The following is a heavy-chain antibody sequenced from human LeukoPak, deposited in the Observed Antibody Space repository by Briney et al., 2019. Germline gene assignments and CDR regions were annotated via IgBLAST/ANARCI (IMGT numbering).Heavy chain of an antibody. CDR1: GCTFTGYY. Sequence: ASVKVSCKASGCTFTGYYMHWVRQAPGQGLEWMGWINPNSGGTNYAQKFQGRVTMTRDTSISTAYMELSRLRSDDTAVYYCASGGTTVTTSAFWFDPWGQGTLVTVSS. V-gene: IGHV1-2*02. CDR2: INPNSGGT. CDR3: ASGGTTVTTSAFWFDP. D-gene: IGHD4-17*01. J-gene: IGHJ5*02.